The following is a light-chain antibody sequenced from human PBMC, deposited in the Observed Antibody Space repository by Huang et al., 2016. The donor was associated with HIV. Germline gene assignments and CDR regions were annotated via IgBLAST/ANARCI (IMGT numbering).Light chain of an antibody. CDR2: FGS. V-gene: IGKV2-28*01. Sequence: DIVMTQSPLSLSVTPGEPASISCRSSQSLLHSNGYNYLDWYLQRPGQSPQLLIYFGSYRASVVPDRFSGSGSGTDFTLKISRVEAEYIGVYYCMQSLQTITFGQGTRLEIK. CDR1: QSLLHSNGYNY. J-gene: IGKJ5*01. CDR3: MQSLQTIT.